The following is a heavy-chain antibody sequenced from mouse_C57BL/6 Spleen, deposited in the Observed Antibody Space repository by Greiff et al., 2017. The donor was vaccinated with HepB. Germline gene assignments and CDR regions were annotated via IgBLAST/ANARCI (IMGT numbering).Heavy chain of an antibody. Sequence: SGEGLVKPGGSLKLSCAASGFTFSSYAMSWVRQTPEKRLEWVAYISSGGDYIYYADTVKGRFTISRDNARNTLYLQMSSLKSEDTAIYYCTRDRRDGYYFDYWGQGTTLTVSS. D-gene: IGHD2-3*01. CDR3: TRDRRDGYYFDY. CDR2: ISSGGDYI. J-gene: IGHJ2*01. CDR1: GFTFSSYA. V-gene: IGHV5-9-1*02.